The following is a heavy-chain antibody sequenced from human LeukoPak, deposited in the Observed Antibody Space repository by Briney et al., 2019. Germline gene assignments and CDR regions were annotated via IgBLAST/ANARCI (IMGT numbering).Heavy chain of an antibody. CDR2: IRGGSDFI. V-gene: IGHV3-21*01. CDR1: GFTFRDYS. Sequence: PGGSLRLSCATSGFTFRDYSMTWVRQAPGKGLEWVSSIRGGSDFIYHADSVKGRFTVSRDNAKNSPYLQMNSLRAEDTAVYYCARDHAGIVLPAAVGAHWGQGTLVTVSS. D-gene: IGHD2-2*01. CDR3: ARDHAGIVLPAAVGAH. J-gene: IGHJ4*02.